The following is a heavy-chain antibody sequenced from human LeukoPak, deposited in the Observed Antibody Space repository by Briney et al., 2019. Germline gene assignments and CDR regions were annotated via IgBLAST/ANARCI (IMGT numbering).Heavy chain of an antibody. CDR1: GFIFSNFW. Sequence: QAAGSVRLTCVGSGFIFSNFWMHRLRQGPGKGLMWVSAIKTDGSSTSYVDSVKGRFTIARDNAKNTLDLQMNSLRDQDTAIYYCVNGITATSGRGQGTLVTVSS. CDR2: IKTDGSST. D-gene: IGHD1-20*01. J-gene: IGHJ4*02. CDR3: VNGITATSG. V-gene: IGHV3-74*01.